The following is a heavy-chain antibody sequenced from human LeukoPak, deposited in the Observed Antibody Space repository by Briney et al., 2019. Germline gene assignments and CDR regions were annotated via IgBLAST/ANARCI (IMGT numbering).Heavy chain of an antibody. J-gene: IGHJ6*02. Sequence: GESLTLSCAASGFTFDDYGMSWVRQAPGKGLEWVSGINWNGGSTGYADSVKGRFTISRDNAKNSLYLQMNNLRAEHTALYHCARVEKQQLVRGGYYYYYGMDVWGQGTTVSVSS. CDR3: ARVEKQQLVRGGYYYYYGMDV. CDR1: GFTFDDYG. CDR2: INWNGGST. D-gene: IGHD6-13*01. V-gene: IGHV3-20*01.